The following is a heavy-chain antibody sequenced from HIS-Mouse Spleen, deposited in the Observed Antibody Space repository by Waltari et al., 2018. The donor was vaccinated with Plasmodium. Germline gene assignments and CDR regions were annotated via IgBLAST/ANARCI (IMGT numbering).Heavy chain of an antibody. CDR3: AREDILTAYYNDYWYFDL. D-gene: IGHD3-9*01. Sequence: EVQLVESGGGLVKPGGSLRLSCAASGFTFSSYSMNWVRQAPGKGVEWGSSISSSSSYIYYADSVKGRFTIARDNAKNSLYLQMNSLRAEDTAVYYCAREDILTAYYNDYWYFDLWGRGTLVTVSS. V-gene: IGHV3-21*01. CDR1: GFTFSSYS. J-gene: IGHJ2*01. CDR2: ISSSSSYI.